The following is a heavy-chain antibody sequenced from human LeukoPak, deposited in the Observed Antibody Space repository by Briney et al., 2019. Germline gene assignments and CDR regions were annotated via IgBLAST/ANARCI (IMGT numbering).Heavy chain of an antibody. CDR1: GGSISSSNW. V-gene: IGHV4-4*02. Sequence: PSETLSLTCAVSGGSISSSNWWSWVRQPPGKGLEWIGSIYYSGSTYYNPSLKSRVTISVDTSKNQFSLKLSSVTAADTAVYYCAREDIITNAFDIWGQGTMVTVSS. CDR2: IYYSGST. J-gene: IGHJ3*02. CDR3: AREDIITNAFDI.